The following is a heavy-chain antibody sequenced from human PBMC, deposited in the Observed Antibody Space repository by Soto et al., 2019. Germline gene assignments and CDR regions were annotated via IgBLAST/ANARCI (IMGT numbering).Heavy chain of an antibody. D-gene: IGHD5-12*01. CDR2: TYYRSKWYN. V-gene: IGHV6-1*01. CDR1: GDSVSSNSAA. J-gene: IGHJ6*03. Sequence: QSPTLSLTCAISGDSVSSNSAAWNWIRQSPSRGLEWLGRTYYRSKWYNDYAVSVKSRITINPDTSKNQFSLQLNSVTPEDTAVYYCARDAMGYDLDYYYYMDVWGKGTTVTVSS. CDR3: ARDAMGYDLDYYYYMDV.